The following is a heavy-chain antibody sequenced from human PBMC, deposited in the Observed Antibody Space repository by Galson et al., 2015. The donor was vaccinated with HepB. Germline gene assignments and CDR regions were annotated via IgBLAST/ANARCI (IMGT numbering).Heavy chain of an antibody. J-gene: IGHJ6*02. CDR1: GGTFSSYT. Sequence: SVKVSCKASGGTFSSYTISWVRQAPGQGLERMGRIIPILGIANYAQKFQGRVTITADKSTSTAYMELSSLRSEDTAVYYCARVMEIVGATTRSTYYYYGMDVWGQGTTVTVSS. CDR3: ARVMEIVGATTRSTYYYYGMDV. V-gene: IGHV1-69*02. CDR2: IIPILGIA. D-gene: IGHD1-26*01.